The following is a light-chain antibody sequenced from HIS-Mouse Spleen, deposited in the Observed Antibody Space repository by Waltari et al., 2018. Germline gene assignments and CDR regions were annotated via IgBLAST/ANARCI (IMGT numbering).Light chain of an antibody. Sequence: PGQSITISCTGTSSDVGGYNYVSWYQQHPGKAPKLMIYDVSNRPSGVSNRFSGSKSGNTASLTISGRQAEDEADNYCSSYTSSSFNVVFGGGTKLTVL. CDR1: SSDVGGYNY. CDR3: SSYTSSSFNVV. V-gene: IGLV2-14*03. J-gene: IGLJ2*01. CDR2: DVS.